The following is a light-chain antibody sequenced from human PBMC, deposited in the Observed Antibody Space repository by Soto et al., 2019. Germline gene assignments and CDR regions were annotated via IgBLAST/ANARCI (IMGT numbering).Light chain of an antibody. CDR2: AAS. CDR1: QGIRND. Sequence: AIQMTQSPSSLSASVGDRVTLTYRASQGIRNDLGWYQQKPGKAPKLLIYAASTLQSGVPSRFSGSGSGTEFTLTISSLQPEDFATYYRLQDYDYPLIFGGGTKVEIK. J-gene: IGKJ4*01. V-gene: IGKV1-6*01. CDR3: LQDYDYPLI.